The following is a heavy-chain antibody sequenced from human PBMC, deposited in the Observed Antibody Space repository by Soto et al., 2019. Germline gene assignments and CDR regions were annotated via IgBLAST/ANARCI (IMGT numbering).Heavy chain of an antibody. CDR3: ARAPEKDYDILTGYYYYYGMDV. CDR2: VYYSGST. Sequence: SETLSLTCAVSGGSISTSNWWSWVRQPPGKGLEWIGEVYYSGSTNYNPSFKSRVTMSVDKSKNQFSLKLSSVTAADTAVYYYARAPEKDYDILTGYYYYYGMDVWGQGTTVTVSS. CDR1: GGSISTSNW. V-gene: IGHV4-4*02. D-gene: IGHD3-9*01. J-gene: IGHJ6*02.